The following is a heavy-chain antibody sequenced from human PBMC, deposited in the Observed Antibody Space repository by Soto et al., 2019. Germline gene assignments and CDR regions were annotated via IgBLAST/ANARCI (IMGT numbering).Heavy chain of an antibody. D-gene: IGHD6-19*01. J-gene: IGHJ4*02. CDR3: ARDGYSSGWPPKLYYFDY. CDR2: IYSGGST. Sequence: EVQLVESGGGLIQPGGSLRLSCAASGFTVSSNYMSWVRQAPGKGLEWVSVIYSGGSTYYADSVKGRFTISRDNSKNTLYLQMNSLRAEDTPVYYCARDGYSSGWPPKLYYFDYWGQGTLVTVSS. CDR1: GFTVSSNY. V-gene: IGHV3-53*01.